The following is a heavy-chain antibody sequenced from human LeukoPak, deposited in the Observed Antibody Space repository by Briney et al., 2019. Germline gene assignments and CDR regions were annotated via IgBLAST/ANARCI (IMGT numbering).Heavy chain of an antibody. CDR2: ILHTGTT. CDR1: GGSFSGYY. D-gene: IGHD2/OR15-2a*01. V-gene: IGHV4-34*01. Sequence: SETLSLTCAVFGGSFSGYYWTWIRQSPGKGLEWIGEILHTGTTDYNPSLKSRVSISVDTSKNQFSLKVSSVTAADTAVYYCARGRKKNSTASERKFSFYYSMDVWGKGTTVTVSS. CDR3: ARGRKKNSTASERKFSFYYSMDV. J-gene: IGHJ6*03.